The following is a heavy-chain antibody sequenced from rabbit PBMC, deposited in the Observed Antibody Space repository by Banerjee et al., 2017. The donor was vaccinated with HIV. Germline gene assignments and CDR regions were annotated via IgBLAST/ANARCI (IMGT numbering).Heavy chain of an antibody. V-gene: IGHV1S40*01. D-gene: IGHD4-1*01. J-gene: IGHJ4*01. CDR1: GFSFSSGYD. CDR2: IYSSSGNT. CDR3: ARDLAGVIGWNFGL. Sequence: QSLEESGGDLVKPGASLTLTCTASGFSFSSGYDMCWVRQAPGKGLEWIGCIYSSSGNTDYASWVNGRFTISLDNAQNTVYLQMTSLTAADTATYFCARDLAGVIGWNFGLWGPGTLVTVS.